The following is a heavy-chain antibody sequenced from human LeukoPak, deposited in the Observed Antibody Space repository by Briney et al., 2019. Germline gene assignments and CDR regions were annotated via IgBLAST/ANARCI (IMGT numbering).Heavy chain of an antibody. CDR2: ISYDGSNK. CDR1: GFTFSSYA. V-gene: IGHV3-30-3*01. J-gene: IGHJ3*02. Sequence: GGSLRLSCAASGFTFSSYAMHWVRQAPGKGLEWVAVISYDGSNKYYADSVKGRFTISRDNSKNTLYLQMNSLRAEDTAVYYCARGGDAFDIWGQGTMVTVSS. CDR3: ARGGDAFDI.